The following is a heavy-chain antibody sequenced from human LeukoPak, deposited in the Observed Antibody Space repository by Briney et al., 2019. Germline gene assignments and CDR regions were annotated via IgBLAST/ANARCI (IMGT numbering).Heavy chain of an antibody. CDR3: GRHDGGSGWPWLGIDY. CDR2: VSAYNGNT. Sequence: AASVKVSCKASGYTFTSYGISWVRQAPGQGLEWMGWVSAYNGNTNYAQKFQGRVTMTTDTPMSTVYMELRSLRSDDTAVYYCGRHDGGSGWPWLGIDYWGQGTLVTVSS. CDR1: GYTFTSYG. J-gene: IGHJ4*02. D-gene: IGHD6-25*01. V-gene: IGHV1-18*01.